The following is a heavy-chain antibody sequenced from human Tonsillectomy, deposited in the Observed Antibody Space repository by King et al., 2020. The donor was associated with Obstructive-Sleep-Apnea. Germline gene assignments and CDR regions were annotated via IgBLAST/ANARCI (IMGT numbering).Heavy chain of an antibody. D-gene: IGHD5-24*01. J-gene: IGHJ4*02. CDR1: DYSISSGYY. CDR3: ARADGYNFGQHSYFDY. Sequence: QLQESGPGLVKTSETLSLTCTVSDYSISSGYYWGWIRQPPWKGLEWIGIIYHSGSPHYNPSLKSRLSISVDTSKNQFSLKLRSVTAADTAVYYCARADGYNFGQHSYFDYWGQGTLVTVSS. V-gene: IGHV4-38-2*02. CDR2: IYHSGSP.